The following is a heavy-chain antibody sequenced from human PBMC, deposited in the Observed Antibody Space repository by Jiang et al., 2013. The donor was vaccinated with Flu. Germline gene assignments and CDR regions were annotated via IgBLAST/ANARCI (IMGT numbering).Heavy chain of an antibody. CDR1: GYTFTGYY. J-gene: IGHJ4*02. CDR3: ARTRVGYCSGGSCYPPLY. D-gene: IGHD2-15*01. V-gene: IGHV1-2*02. Sequence: GAEVKKPGASVKVSCKASGYTFTGYYMHWVRQAPGQGLEWMGWINPNSGGTNYAQKFQGRVTMTRDTSISTAYMELSRLRSDDTAVYYCARTRVGYCSGGSCYPPLYWGQGTLVTVSS. CDR2: INPNSGGT.